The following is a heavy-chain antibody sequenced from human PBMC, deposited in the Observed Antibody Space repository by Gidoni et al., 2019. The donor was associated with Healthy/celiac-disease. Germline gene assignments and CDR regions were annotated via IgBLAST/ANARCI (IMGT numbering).Heavy chain of an antibody. J-gene: IGHJ5*02. CDR1: GGSFSGYY. Sequence: QLQPQQWGAGLLKPSETLSLPCSVYGGSFSGYYWSCLRQPPGKGLEWIGEINHSGSTNYNPSLKSRVTISVDTSKNQFSLKLSSVTAADTAVYYCARGPVSYGRGWWFDPWGQGTLVTVSS. V-gene: IGHV4-34*01. CDR2: INHSGST. D-gene: IGHD5-18*01. CDR3: ARGPVSYGRGWWFDP.